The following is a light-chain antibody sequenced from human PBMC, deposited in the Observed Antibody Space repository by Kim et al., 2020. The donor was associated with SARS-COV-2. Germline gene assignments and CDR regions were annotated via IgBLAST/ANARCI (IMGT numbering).Light chain of an antibody. J-gene: IGLJ1*01. CDR3: STWDSSLRGYV. CDR2: RNN. V-gene: IGLV10-54*04. CDR1: SNSVDHHG. Sequence: QTAPLTCAGTSNSVDHHGAAWLQQHQGRPPRLLSYRNNNRPSGISERFSASRSGDTASLTITGLQPEDEADYYCSTWDSSLRGYVFGSGTKVTVL.